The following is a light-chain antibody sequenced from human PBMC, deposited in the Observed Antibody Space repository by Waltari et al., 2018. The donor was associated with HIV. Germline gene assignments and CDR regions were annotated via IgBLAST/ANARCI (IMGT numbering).Light chain of an antibody. CDR3: QSFDSSLTTSGVI. CDR1: SSNIGAGYD. J-gene: IGLJ2*01. V-gene: IGLV1-40*01. CDR2: ANI. Sequence: QSVLTQPPPVSGAPGQRVTISCTGSSSNIGAGYDVHWYQQLPGTAPKLLIYANINRPSGVPDRFSGSKSGSSASLAITGLQAEDEAHYYCQSFDSSLTTSGVIFGGGTKLTVL.